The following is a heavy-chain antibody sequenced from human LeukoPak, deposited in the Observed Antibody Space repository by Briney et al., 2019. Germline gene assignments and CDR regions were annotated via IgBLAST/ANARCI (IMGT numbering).Heavy chain of an antibody. V-gene: IGHV3-20*04. D-gene: IGHD1-26*01. J-gene: IGHJ4*02. CDR1: GFTFDDYG. CDR2: INWNGGST. CDR3: ARGSVGSYYGRYYFDY. Sequence: PGGSLRLSCAASGFTFDDYGMSWVRQAPGKGLEWVSDINWNGGSTGYADSVKGRFTISRDNAKNSLYLQMNSLRAEDTALYYCARGSVGSYYGRYYFDYWGQGTLVTLSS.